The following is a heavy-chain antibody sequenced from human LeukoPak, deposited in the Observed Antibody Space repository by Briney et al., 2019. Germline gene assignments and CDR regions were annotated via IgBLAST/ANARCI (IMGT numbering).Heavy chain of an antibody. CDR1: GGSISSGSYY. J-gene: IGHJ4*02. CDR3: ARDGWSGVDY. D-gene: IGHD3-3*01. V-gene: IGHV4-61*02. Sequence: SETLSLTCTVSGGSISSGSYYWSWIRQPAGKGLEWIGRIYTSGSTNYNPSLKSRVTISVDTSKNQFSLKLSSVTAADTAVYYCARDGWSGVDYWGQGTLVTVSS. CDR2: IYTSGST.